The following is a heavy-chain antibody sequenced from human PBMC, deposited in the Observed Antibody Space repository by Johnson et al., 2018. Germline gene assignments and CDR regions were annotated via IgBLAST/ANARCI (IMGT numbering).Heavy chain of an antibody. CDR2: TYYRSKWYN. J-gene: IGHJ1*01. V-gene: IGHV6-1*01. CDR3: LRGEYSSGWYAEYFQH. CDR1: GDSVSSNSAA. D-gene: IGHD6-19*01. Sequence: QVQLQESGPGLVKPSQTLSLTCAISGDSVSSNSAAWNWIRQSPSRGLEWLGRTYYRSKWYNDYAVSVKSRITINPDTSKNQFSLQVNRVTPEDTAVYYWLRGEYSSGWYAEYFQHWGQGTLVTVSS.